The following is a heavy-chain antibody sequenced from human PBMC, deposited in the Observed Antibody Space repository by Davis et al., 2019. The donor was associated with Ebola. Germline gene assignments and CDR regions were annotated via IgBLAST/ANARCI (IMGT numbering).Heavy chain of an antibody. CDR1: GFTFSSYW. V-gene: IGHV3-7*03. Sequence: GGSLRLSCAASGFTFSSYWMSWVRQAPGKGLEWVANIKQDGSEKYYVDSVKGRFTISRDNAKNSLYLQMNSLRAEDTALYYCAKTRTKCSSWYCNWFDPWGQGTLVTVSS. CDR2: IKQDGSEK. J-gene: IGHJ5*02. CDR3: AKTRTKCSSWYCNWFDP. D-gene: IGHD6-13*01.